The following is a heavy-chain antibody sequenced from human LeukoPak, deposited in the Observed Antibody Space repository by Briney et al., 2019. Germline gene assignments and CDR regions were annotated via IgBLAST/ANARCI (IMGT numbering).Heavy chain of an antibody. D-gene: IGHD6-13*01. V-gene: IGHV5-51*01. CDR2: IYPGDSDT. J-gene: IGHJ6*02. Sequence: GESLQISCKGSGYLFTSYWIGWVRQVPGKGLEWMGIIYPGDSDTRYSPSFQGQVTISADKSISTAYLQWSSLKASDTAMYYCARFLAAAGIGYYGMDVWGQGTTVTVSS. CDR3: ARFLAAAGIGYYGMDV. CDR1: GYLFTSYW.